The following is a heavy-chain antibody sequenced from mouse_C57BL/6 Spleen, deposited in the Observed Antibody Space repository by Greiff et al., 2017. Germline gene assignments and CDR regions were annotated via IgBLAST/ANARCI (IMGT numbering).Heavy chain of an antibody. V-gene: IGHV5-16*01. Sequence: EVKLVESEGGLVQPGSSMKLSCTASGFTFSDYYMAWVRQVPEKGLEWVANINYDGSSTYYLDSLKSRFIISRDNAKNILYLQMSSLKSEDTATYYCAREGNYYGSSYFDVWGTGTTVTVSS. CDR1: GFTFSDYY. D-gene: IGHD1-1*01. CDR2: INYDGSST. J-gene: IGHJ1*03. CDR3: AREGNYYGSSYFDV.